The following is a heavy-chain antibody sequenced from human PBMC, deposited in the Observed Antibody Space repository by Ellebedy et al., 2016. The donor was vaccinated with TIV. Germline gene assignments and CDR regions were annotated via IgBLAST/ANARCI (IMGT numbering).Heavy chain of an antibody. CDR3: ARASSGTSFDY. V-gene: IGHV4-59*08. CDR1: GGSISSYY. J-gene: IGHJ4*02. CDR2: IYYSGST. D-gene: IGHD3-22*01. Sequence: SETLSLXCTVSGGSISSYYWSWIRQPPGKGLEWIGYIYYSGSTNYNPSLKSRVTISVDTSKNQFSLKLSSVTAADTAVYYCARASSGTSFDYWGQGTLVTVSS.